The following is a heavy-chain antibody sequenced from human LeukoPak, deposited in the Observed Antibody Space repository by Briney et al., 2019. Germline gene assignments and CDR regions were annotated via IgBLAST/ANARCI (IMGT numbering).Heavy chain of an antibody. CDR3: ARRSSGYYYGFDY. D-gene: IGHD3-22*01. CDR1: GGSFSGYY. V-gene: IGHV4-34*01. CDR2: INHSGST. J-gene: IGHJ4*02. Sequence: KPSETLSLTCAVYGGSFSGYYWSWIRQPPGKGLEWIGEINHSGSTNYNPSLKSRVTISVDTSKNQFSLKLSSVTAADTAVYCCARRSSGYYYGFDYWGQGTLVTVSS.